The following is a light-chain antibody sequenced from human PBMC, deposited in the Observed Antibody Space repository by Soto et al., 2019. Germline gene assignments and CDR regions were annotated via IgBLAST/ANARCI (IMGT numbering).Light chain of an antibody. Sequence: EILMTQSPATLSVSPWERATLSCRASQSVDSNLAWYQQKPGQAPRLLIFGASTRATGIPARFSGSGSGTEFTLTISGLQPDDFATYYCQQYNSYPWTFGQGTKVDIK. V-gene: IGKV3D-15*01. CDR2: GAS. CDR3: QQYNSYPWT. CDR1: QSVDSN. J-gene: IGKJ1*01.